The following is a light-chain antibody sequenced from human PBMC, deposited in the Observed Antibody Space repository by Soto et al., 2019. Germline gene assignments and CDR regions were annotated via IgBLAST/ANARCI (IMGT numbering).Light chain of an antibody. Sequence: NFMLTQPHSVSESPGKTVTISCTRTSGRIASNYVQWYQQRPGSSPTTVIYDDNQRPSGVPDRFSGSIDSSSNSASLTISGLKTEDEADYYCHSYGSSHHWVFGGGTKLTVL. V-gene: IGLV6-57*01. CDR3: HSYGSSHHWV. CDR2: DDN. J-gene: IGLJ3*02. CDR1: SGRIASNY.